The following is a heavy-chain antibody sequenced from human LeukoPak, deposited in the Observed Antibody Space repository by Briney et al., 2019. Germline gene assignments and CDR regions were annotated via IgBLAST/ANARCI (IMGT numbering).Heavy chain of an antibody. CDR1: GGSFSGYY. D-gene: IGHD6-6*01. V-gene: IGHV4-34*01. CDR2: INHSGST. CDR3: ARYSSSQDMDV. J-gene: IGHJ6*03. Sequence: SETLSLTCAVYGGSFSGYYWSWIRQPPGKGLEWIGEINHSGSTNYNPSLKSRVTISVDTSKNQFSLKLSSVTAADTAVYYCARYSSSQDMDVWGKGTTVTVSS.